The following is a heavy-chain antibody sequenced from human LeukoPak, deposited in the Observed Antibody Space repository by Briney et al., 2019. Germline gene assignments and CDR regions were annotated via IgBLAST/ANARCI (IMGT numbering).Heavy chain of an antibody. CDR3: AISYSNYGWSLRAFDY. J-gene: IGHJ4*02. V-gene: IGHV3-48*01. CDR2: ISSSSSTI. D-gene: IGHD4-11*01. CDR1: GFTFSSYS. Sequence: GGSLRLSCAASGFTFSSYSMNWVRQAPGKGLEWVSYISSSSSTIYYADSVKGRFTISRDNAKNSLYLQMNSLRAEDTAVYYCAISYSNYGWSLRAFDYWGQGTLVTVSS.